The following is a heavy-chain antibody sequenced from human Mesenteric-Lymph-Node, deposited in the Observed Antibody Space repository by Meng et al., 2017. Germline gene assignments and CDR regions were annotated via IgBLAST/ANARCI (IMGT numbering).Heavy chain of an antibody. V-gene: IGHV4-39*01. J-gene: IGHJ5*02. CDR1: GGPINSSSYY. CDR3: ARPIAAAGWFDP. CDR2: IYYSGRT. D-gene: IGHD6-13*01. Sequence: PLRESGPGLVKPSETLSLTCTVSGGPINSSSYYWGWIRQPPGKGLEWIGSIYYSGRTYYNPSLKSRVTISIDTSKNQFSLKLSSVTAADMAVYYCARPIAAAGWFDPWGQGTLVTVSS.